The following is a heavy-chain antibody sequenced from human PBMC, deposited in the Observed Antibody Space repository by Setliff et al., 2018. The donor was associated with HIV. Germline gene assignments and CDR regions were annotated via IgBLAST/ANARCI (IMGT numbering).Heavy chain of an antibody. CDR2: IYYSGNT. Sequence: SETLSLTCTVSGGSISGSSYYWGWIRQPPGKGLEWIGTIYYSGNTYYNPSLKSRITISVDTSKNQFSLRLSSVTAADTAVYYCARSGSSSPYYFDYWGQGTLVTVSS. V-gene: IGHV4-39*07. D-gene: IGHD6-6*01. J-gene: IGHJ4*02. CDR1: GGSISGSSYY. CDR3: ARSGSSSPYYFDY.